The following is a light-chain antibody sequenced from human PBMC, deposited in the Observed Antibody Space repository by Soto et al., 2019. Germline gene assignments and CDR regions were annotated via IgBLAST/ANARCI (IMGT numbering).Light chain of an antibody. CDR3: QQRSNWPRT. CDR1: QSVDYY. J-gene: IGKJ4*01. CDR2: AAS. V-gene: IGKV3-11*01. Sequence: EIVLTQSPATLSLSPGDRATLSCRASQSVDYYLAWYQQKPGQAPRLLIYAASNRATGTPARFSGSGSGTDFTLAISSLEPEDFAVYYCQQRSNWPRTFGGGTKV.